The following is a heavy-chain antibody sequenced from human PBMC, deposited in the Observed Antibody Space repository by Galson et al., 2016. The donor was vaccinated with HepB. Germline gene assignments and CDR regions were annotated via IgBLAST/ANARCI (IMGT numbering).Heavy chain of an antibody. Sequence: SVKVSCKASGYTFTSYHISWVRQAPGQGLEWMGWISAYNGHTNYAQKLQARVTMTTDTSTSTAYMDLRSLRTDDTAVDYCARRRGYTNGVCYWFDYWGQGTLVTVSS. CDR1: GYTFTSYH. CDR2: ISAYNGHT. J-gene: IGHJ4*02. CDR3: ARRRGYTNGVCYWFDY. D-gene: IGHD2-8*01. V-gene: IGHV1-18*01.